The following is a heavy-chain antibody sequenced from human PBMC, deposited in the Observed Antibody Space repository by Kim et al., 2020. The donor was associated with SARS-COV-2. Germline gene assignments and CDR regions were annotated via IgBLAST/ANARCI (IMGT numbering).Heavy chain of an antibody. J-gene: IGHJ4*02. CDR2: IYHSGNT. V-gene: IGHV4-30-2*01. CDR3: ASSFGAVRGFDS. Sequence: SETLSLTCAVSGGSISRAGYSWSWIRQPPGKGLEWIGYIYHSGNTYYKPSLKSRVTISVDRSKKQFSLKLGSVTAADTAVYYCASSFGAVRGFDSWGQGTLVTVSS. D-gene: IGHD3-10*01. CDR1: GGSISRAGYS.